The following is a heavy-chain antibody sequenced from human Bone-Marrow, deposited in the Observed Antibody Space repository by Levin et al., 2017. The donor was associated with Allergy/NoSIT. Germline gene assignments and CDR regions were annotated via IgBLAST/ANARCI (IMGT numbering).Heavy chain of an antibody. V-gene: IGHV3-11*01. D-gene: IGHD1-26*01. Sequence: PGGSLRLSCATSGFTFSDYFMNWIRQTPGKGLQWLSFISSSGNSMSDADSVKGRFTISRDNSRNPLFLQMSDLRPEDTAVYYGVRGATGTPRDVDYWGQGTLVTVSS. CDR1: GFTFSDYF. CDR2: ISSSGNSM. CDR3: VRGATGTPRDVDY. J-gene: IGHJ4*02.